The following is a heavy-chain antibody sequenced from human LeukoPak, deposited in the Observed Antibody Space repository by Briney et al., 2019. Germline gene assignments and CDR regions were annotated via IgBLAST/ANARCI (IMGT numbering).Heavy chain of an antibody. CDR1: GGSISSYY. V-gene: IGHV4-59*01. CDR2: IYYSGST. D-gene: IGHD6-13*01. CDR3: ARVRGIAAAGTIRFDP. J-gene: IGHJ5*02. Sequence: SETLSLTCTVSGGSISSYYWSWIRQPPGNGLEWIGYIYYSGSTNYNPSLKSRVTISVDTSKNQFSLKLSSVTAADTAVYYCARVRGIAAAGTIRFDPWGQGTLVTVSS.